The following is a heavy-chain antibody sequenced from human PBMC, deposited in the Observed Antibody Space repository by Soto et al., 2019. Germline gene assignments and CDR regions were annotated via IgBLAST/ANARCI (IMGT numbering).Heavy chain of an antibody. CDR2: ISYDGSNK. J-gene: IGHJ6*02. V-gene: IGHV3-30*18. Sequence: VGSLRLSGAASGFTFSSYGMHWVRQARGKGLEWVAVISYDGSNKYYADSVKGRFTISRDNSKNTLYLQMNSLRAEDTAVYYCAKGYSSGWYATFYVPMDVWGQGTTVTVSS. CDR3: AKGYSSGWYATFYVPMDV. CDR1: GFTFSSYG. D-gene: IGHD6-19*01.